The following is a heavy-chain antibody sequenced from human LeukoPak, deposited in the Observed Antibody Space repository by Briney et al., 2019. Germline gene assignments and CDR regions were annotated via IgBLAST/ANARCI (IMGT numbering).Heavy chain of an antibody. D-gene: IGHD3-3*01. CDR1: GGSISSYY. V-gene: IGHV4-59*01. CDR2: IYYSGST. CDR3: ARVAGRYDFWSGPITGDFDY. Sequence: SETLSLTCTVSGGSISSYYWSWIRQPPGKGLEWIGYIYYSGSTNYNPSLKSRVTISVDTSKNQFSLKLSSVTAADTAVYYCARVAGRYDFWSGPITGDFDYWGQGTLVTVSS. J-gene: IGHJ4*02.